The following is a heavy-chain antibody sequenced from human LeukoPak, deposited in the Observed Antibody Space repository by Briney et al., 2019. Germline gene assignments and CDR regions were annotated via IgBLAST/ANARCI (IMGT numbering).Heavy chain of an antibody. D-gene: IGHD6-19*01. Sequence: PGGSLRLSCVASGLTFSTYGMHWVRQTPGKGLEWMSFIQYDGSIRLYGDSVRGRFTISRDNYRNTLYLQMNSLRPDDTAIYYCAKDVVGQQWPENYWGQGTLVTVSS. CDR2: IQYDGSIR. CDR3: AKDVVGQQWPENY. V-gene: IGHV3-30*02. CDR1: GLTFSTYG. J-gene: IGHJ4*02.